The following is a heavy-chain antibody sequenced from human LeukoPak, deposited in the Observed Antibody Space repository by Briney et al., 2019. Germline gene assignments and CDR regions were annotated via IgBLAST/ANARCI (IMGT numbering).Heavy chain of an antibody. J-gene: IGHJ4*02. Sequence: GGSLRLSCAASGFTFTSYAMSWVRQAPGKGLEWVSAISGSGGSTYYADSVKGRFTISRDNSKNTLYLQMNSLRAEDTAVYYCAKGGPYSSSRSPLEHWGQGTLVTVSS. D-gene: IGHD6-13*01. CDR3: AKGGPYSSSRSPLEH. CDR1: GFTFTSYA. CDR2: ISGSGGST. V-gene: IGHV3-23*01.